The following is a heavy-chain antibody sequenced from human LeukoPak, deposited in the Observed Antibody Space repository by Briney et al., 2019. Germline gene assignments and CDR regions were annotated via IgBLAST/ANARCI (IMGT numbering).Heavy chain of an antibody. CDR3: PRVGQSYSTSGQALDQ. CDR2: ISGSADTA. Sequence: GGSLRLSCAASGFTFSTYEINWVRQAPGKGLEWLSYISGSADTAYYAEPVKGRFTMSRDNARNSLYLQMNSLGAEDTAVYYCPRVGQSYSTSGQALDQWGQGTLVTVSS. CDR1: GFTFSTYE. V-gene: IGHV3-48*03. J-gene: IGHJ4*02. D-gene: IGHD2-8*01.